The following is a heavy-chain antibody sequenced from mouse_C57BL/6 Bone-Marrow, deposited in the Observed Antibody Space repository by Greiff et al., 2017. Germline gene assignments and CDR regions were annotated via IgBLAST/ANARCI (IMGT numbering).Heavy chain of an antibody. D-gene: IGHD2-3*01. V-gene: IGHV5-4*01. Sequence: EVQVVESGGGLVKPGGSLKLSCAASGFTFSSYAMSWVRQTPEKRLEWVATISDGGSYTYYPDNVKGRFTVSRDNAKNNLYLQMSHLKSEDTAMYYCAREEGWLLPGGGFAYWGQGTLVTVSA. CDR2: ISDGGSYT. CDR3: AREEGWLLPGGGFAY. J-gene: IGHJ3*01. CDR1: GFTFSSYA.